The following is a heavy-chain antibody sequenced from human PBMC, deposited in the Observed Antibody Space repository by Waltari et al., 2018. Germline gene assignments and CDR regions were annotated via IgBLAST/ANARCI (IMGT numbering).Heavy chain of an antibody. CDR1: GFTFSSYG. Sequence: QVQLVESGGGVVQPGRSLRLSCAASGFTFSSYGMHWVRQAPGKGLEWVAVIWYDGSNKYYVDSVKGRFTISRDNAKNSLYLQMNSLRAEDTAVYYCARDQDSGWYVDGMDVWGQGTTVTVSS. V-gene: IGHV3-33*01. J-gene: IGHJ6*02. D-gene: IGHD6-19*01. CDR2: IWYDGSNK. CDR3: ARDQDSGWYVDGMDV.